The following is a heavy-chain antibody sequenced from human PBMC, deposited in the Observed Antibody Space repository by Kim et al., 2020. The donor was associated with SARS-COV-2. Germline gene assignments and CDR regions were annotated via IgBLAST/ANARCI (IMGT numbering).Heavy chain of an antibody. CDR2: T. Sequence: TYYADPWKGRFTISRDDFKNTLYLQMNSLRADDTAVYYCAKDLSGWRFDPWGQGTLVTVSS. J-gene: IGHJ5*02. CDR3: AKDLSGWRFDP. D-gene: IGHD2-15*01. V-gene: IGHV3-23*01.